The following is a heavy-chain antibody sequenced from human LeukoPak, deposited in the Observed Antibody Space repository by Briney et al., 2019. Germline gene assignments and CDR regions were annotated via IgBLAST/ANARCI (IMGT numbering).Heavy chain of an antibody. Sequence: GGSLRLSCAASAFTFRPYAMIWVRQAPGKGLEWVSTVSGSGGSAYYADSVKGRFTISRDNSDNTLYLEMNSLRAEDTAVYYCAKGAASRGYTYVANWGQGTLVTVSS. CDR2: VSGSGGSA. J-gene: IGHJ4*02. V-gene: IGHV3-23*01. CDR3: AKGAASRGYTYVAN. D-gene: IGHD5-18*01. CDR1: AFTFRPYA.